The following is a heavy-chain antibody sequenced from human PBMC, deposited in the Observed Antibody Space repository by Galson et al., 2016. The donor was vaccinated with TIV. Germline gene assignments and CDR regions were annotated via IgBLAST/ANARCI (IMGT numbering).Heavy chain of an antibody. CDR2: IYYSGST. J-gene: IGHJ4*02. Sequence: LSLTCTVSGGSIGTYYWNWIRQSPTKGLEWIAYIYYSGSTNYNPSLKGRVTISTDTSKNQVSLRLTSVTTADTAVYFCARSNPPLLVPDHWGQGTLVTVSS. CDR1: GGSIGTYY. D-gene: IGHD2-2*01. CDR3: ARSNPPLLVPDH. V-gene: IGHV4-59*01.